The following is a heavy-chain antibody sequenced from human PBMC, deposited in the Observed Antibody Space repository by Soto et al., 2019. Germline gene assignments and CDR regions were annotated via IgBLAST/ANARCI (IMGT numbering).Heavy chain of an antibody. D-gene: IGHD2-15*01. Sequence: GGSLRLSCAASGFTFSSYAMNWVRQAPGKGLEWVADITTSSSFRFYEDSVKGRFTISRDDAKNSLYLQMNSLRAEDTGVYYCARDLGVALATLTLDYWGQGTLVTVSS. CDR3: ARDLGVALATLTLDY. CDR2: ITTSSSFR. V-gene: IGHV3-21*01. J-gene: IGHJ4*02. CDR1: GFTFSSYA.